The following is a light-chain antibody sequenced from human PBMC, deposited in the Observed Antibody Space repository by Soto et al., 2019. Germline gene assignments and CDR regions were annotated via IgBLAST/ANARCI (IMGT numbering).Light chain of an antibody. CDR2: GAS. J-gene: IGKJ4*01. CDR1: HNVDSN. CDR3: QQYDKWPLT. Sequence: EIVMTQSPGTLSVSTGQGATLSCRASHNVDSNLAWYQQRPGQAPRLLIFGASTRPTGIPDRFSGSGSGTEFTLTISSLQSEDFAVYYCQQYDKWPLTFGGGTKMEIK. V-gene: IGKV3D-15*01.